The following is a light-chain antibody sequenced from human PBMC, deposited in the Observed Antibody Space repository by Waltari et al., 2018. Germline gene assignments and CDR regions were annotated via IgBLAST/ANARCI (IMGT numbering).Light chain of an antibody. Sequence: QSVLTRPPSASGTPGQRVTISCSGSRSNIGSNYVYWYQQLPGTAPKLLIHRKKQRASGVPDGFSGSKSGTSASRASSGRRSEDEGDYYCAAWDDSLSGWVVGGGTKLTV. CDR2: RKK. CDR3: AAWDDSLSGWV. V-gene: IGLV1-47*01. J-gene: IGLJ3*02. CDR1: RSNIGSNY.